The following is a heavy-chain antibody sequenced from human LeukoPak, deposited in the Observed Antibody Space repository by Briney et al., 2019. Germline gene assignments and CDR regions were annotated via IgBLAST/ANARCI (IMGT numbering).Heavy chain of an antibody. CDR2: INHSGST. CDR1: GGSFSGYY. J-gene: IGHJ4*02. D-gene: IGHD1-26*01. CDR3: PSIGSYRFDY. Sequence: PSETLSLTCAVYGGSFSGYYWSWIRQPPGKGLEWIGEINHSGSTNYNPSLKSRVTISVDTSKNQFSLKLRSVTAADTAVYYCPSIGSYRFDYWGQGTLVTVSS. V-gene: IGHV4-34*01.